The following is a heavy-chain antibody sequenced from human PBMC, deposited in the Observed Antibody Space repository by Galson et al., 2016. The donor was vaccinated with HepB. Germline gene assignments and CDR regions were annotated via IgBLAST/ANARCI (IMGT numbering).Heavy chain of an antibody. D-gene: IGHD3-10*01. J-gene: IGHJ5*02. CDR1: GGSVSTGPYS. Sequence: SETLSLTCIVSGGSVSTGPYSWSWFRQPPGKAPEWTAYIFYNGIINYNPSLKSRATISLDTSRNQFSQILESVTAADTAVYYCARGYGWTWGQGILVTVPS. V-gene: IGHV4-61*01. CDR3: ARGYGWT. CDR2: IFYNGII.